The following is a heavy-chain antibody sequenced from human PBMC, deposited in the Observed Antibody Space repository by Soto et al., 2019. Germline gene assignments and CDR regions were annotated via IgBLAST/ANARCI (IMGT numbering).Heavy chain of an antibody. D-gene: IGHD3-22*01. V-gene: IGHV3-20*04. Sequence: GGSLRLSCAASGFTFDDYGMSWVRQAPGKGLEWVSGINWNGGSTGYADSVKGRFTISRDNAKKSLYLQRNRLRAEDTALYYCARGSMIVALPLDYWGQGTLVTVSS. CDR1: GFTFDDYG. CDR2: INWNGGST. CDR3: ARGSMIVALPLDY. J-gene: IGHJ4*02.